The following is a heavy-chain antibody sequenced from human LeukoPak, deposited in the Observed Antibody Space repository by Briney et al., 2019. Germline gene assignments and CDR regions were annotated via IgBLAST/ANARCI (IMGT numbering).Heavy chain of an antibody. D-gene: IGHD2-21*02. CDR3: AILKAYCGGDCYYD. Sequence: SETLSLTCAVYGGSFSGYYWNWIRQPPGKGLEWIGEIYHSGSTNYNPSLKSRVTISVDKSKNQFSLKLSSVTAADTAVYYCAILKAYCGGDCYYDWGQGTLVTVSS. CDR2: IYHSGST. J-gene: IGHJ4*02. CDR1: GGSFSGYY. V-gene: IGHV4-34*01.